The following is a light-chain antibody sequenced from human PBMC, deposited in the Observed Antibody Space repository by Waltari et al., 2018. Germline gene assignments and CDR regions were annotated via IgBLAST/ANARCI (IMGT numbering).Light chain of an antibody. CDR1: RALNSW. J-gene: IGKJ1*01. CDR3: QQYNTYSWA. V-gene: IGKV1-5*03. Sequence: DIQMIQSPSTLSAYVGDTVTTTCRASRALNSWLAWYQQKPGRAPRLLMYKASTLESGVPSRFSGVGARTDYTLTISNLQPEDSAIYYCQQYNTYSWAFGQGTKVEIK. CDR2: KAS.